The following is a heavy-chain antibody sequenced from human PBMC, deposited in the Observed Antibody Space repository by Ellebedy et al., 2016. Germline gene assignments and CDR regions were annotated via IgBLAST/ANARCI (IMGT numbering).Heavy chain of an antibody. Sequence: GGSLRLSCAASGFTFSNAWMSWVRQAPGKGLEWVGRIKKMTDGGTTNYAAPVKGRFTISRDDSKNTLYLQMNRLKTEDTAVYYCFTGIGSYSDRSGYRRPFDHWGQGTLVTVSS. J-gene: IGHJ4*02. CDR1: GFTFSNAW. CDR2: IKKMTDGGTT. D-gene: IGHD3-22*01. CDR3: FTGIGSYSDRSGYRRPFDH. V-gene: IGHV3-15*01.